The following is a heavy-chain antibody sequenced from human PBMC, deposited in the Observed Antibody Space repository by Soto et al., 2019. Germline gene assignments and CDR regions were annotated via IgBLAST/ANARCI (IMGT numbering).Heavy chain of an antibody. Sequence: QVQLQESGPGLVNPSETLSLTCIVSGGSLSYRYWSWIRQPPGKELEWIAYIYYSGSTNYSPSLRNRLTVSVDTAKNQSSLKLTSVTAADTATYYCARTIDYGYMDVWGKGTTVTVSS. D-gene: IGHD3-16*01. J-gene: IGHJ6*03. CDR2: IYYSGST. CDR1: GGSLSYRY. CDR3: ARTIDYGYMDV. V-gene: IGHV4-59*11.